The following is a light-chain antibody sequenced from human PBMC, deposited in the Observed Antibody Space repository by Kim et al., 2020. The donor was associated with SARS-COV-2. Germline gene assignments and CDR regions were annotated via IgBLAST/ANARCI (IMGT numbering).Light chain of an antibody. CDR1: QRITTH. CDR3: QQSYSTPYT. Sequence: DIQVTQSPSSLSAYVGDRVTITCRASQRITTHLNWYQQKPGKAPKVLISAASSLQSGAPSRFSGSGSGTGFTLTISGLQPEDSATYYCQQSYSTPYTFGQGTKLEI. V-gene: IGKV1-39*01. J-gene: IGKJ2*01. CDR2: AAS.